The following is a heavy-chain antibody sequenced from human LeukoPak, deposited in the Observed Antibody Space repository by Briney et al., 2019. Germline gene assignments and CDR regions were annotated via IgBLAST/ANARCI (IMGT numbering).Heavy chain of an antibody. V-gene: IGHV3-23*01. Sequence: PGGSLRLSCAASGFTFATYAMSWVRQAPGKGLKWVSGITGSGRTTYYADSVKGRFTISRDTSKNTLYLQVNSLRGEDTAVYYCARAGGGHFFYGMDVWGQGTTVTVSS. D-gene: IGHD3-16*01. CDR2: ITGSGRTT. CDR1: GFTFATYA. J-gene: IGHJ6*02. CDR3: ARAGGGHFFYGMDV.